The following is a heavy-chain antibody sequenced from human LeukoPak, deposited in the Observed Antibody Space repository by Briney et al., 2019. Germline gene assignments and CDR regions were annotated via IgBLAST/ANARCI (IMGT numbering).Heavy chain of an antibody. CDR2: MYYSGTT. CDR1: GGSISNSDY. Sequence: SETLSLTXTVSGGSISNSDYWGWIRHPPGKGLECIGSMYYSGTTYYKPSLKSRVTISVDRSKNQLSLNLRSVTAADTAVYYCVRHGHSGYDLNYWGQGTLVTVSS. D-gene: IGHD5-12*01. CDR3: VRHGHSGYDLNY. V-gene: IGHV4-39*01. J-gene: IGHJ4*02.